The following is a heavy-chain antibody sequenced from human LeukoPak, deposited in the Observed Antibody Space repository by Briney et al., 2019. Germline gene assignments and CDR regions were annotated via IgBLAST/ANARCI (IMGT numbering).Heavy chain of an antibody. CDR2: IYHSGST. D-gene: IGHD6-13*01. Sequence: SETLSLTCTVSGYSISSGYFWGWIRQPPGQGLEWIGSIYHSGSTSYNPSLKSRLTISVDTSKNQFSLKLNFVTAADTAMYYCARMFRSSWYINWFDPWGQGTLVTVSS. CDR1: GYSISSGYF. CDR3: ARMFRSSWYINWFDP. V-gene: IGHV4-38-2*02. J-gene: IGHJ5*02.